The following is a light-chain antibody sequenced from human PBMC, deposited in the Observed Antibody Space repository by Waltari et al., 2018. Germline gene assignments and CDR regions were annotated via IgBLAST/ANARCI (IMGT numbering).Light chain of an antibody. CDR3: QQHYGTPRT. J-gene: IGKJ2*01. V-gene: IGKV4-1*01. CDR1: QSVLYSSNNKNY. Sequence: DIVMTQSPDSLAVSLGERATINCKSSQSVLYSSNNKNYLAWYQQKPGQPPKLIIYWASTRKSGVPDRFSGSGSGTDFTLTISSLQAEDVAVYYCQQHYGTPRTFGQGTKLEIK. CDR2: WAS.